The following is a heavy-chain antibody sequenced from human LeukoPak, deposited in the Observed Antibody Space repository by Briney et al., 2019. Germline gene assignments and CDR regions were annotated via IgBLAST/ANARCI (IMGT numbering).Heavy chain of an antibody. CDR3: ARDPYYGDYMGVFDY. J-gene: IGHJ4*02. CDR1: GGTFSSYA. Sequence: SVKVSCKASGGTFSSYAISWVRQAPGQGLEWMGGIIPIFGTANYAQKFQGRVTITADESTSTAYMELSSLRSEDTAVYYCARDPYYGDYMGVFDYWGLGTLVTVSS. V-gene: IGHV1-69*01. D-gene: IGHD4-17*01. CDR2: IIPIFGTA.